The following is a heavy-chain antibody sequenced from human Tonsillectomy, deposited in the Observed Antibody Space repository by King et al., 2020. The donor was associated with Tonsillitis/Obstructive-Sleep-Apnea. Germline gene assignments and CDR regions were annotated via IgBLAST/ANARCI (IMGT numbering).Heavy chain of an antibody. D-gene: IGHD2-2*01. V-gene: IGHV3-30*01. CDR2: ISYDGSNK. Sequence: VQLVESGGGVVQPGRSLRLSCAASGFTFSSYAMHWVRQAPGKGLEWVAVISYDGSNKYYADSVKGRLTISRDNSKNTLYLQMNSLRAEDTAVYYCAREAGVVPAVSFDYWGQGTLVTVSS. CDR3: AREAGVVPAVSFDY. CDR1: GFTFSSYA. J-gene: IGHJ4*02.